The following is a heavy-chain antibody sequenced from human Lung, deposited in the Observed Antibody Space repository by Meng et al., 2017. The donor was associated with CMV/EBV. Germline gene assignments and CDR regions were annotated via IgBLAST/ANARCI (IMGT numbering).Heavy chain of an antibody. CDR3: ARDLGYCGSTNCYGHFDH. Sequence: SXXVSXXASGGTFSSYAISWVRQAPGQGLEWMGGIIPILAITNYAQKFQGRVTITADKSTSTAYMELNSLRPEDTAVYYCARDLGYCGSTNCYGHFDHWXQGTLVTVSS. V-gene: IGHV1-69*10. D-gene: IGHD2-2*01. CDR1: GGTFSSYA. CDR2: IIPILAIT. J-gene: IGHJ5*02.